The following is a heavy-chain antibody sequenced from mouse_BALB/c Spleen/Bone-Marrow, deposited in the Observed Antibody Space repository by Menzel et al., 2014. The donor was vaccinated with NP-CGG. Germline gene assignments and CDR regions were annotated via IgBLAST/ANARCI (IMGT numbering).Heavy chain of an antibody. CDR2: ISSLASSI. Sequence: VQLKDSGGGLVQPGGSRKLSCAASGFTFSEYGMAWVRQAPGKGPEWVAFISSLASSIYYADSVTGRFTLSRENAKNTLYLEMTSLRSEDTAMYFCVRRGNGIYAMDYWGQGTSVTVSS. CDR1: GFTFSEYG. CDR3: VRRGNGIYAMDY. V-gene: IGHV5-15*02. J-gene: IGHJ4*01.